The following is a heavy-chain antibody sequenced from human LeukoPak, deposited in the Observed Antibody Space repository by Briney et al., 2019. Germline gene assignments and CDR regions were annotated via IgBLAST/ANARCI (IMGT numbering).Heavy chain of an antibody. CDR1: GFTFKNYA. CDR2: IIESGEST. D-gene: IGHD3-22*01. CDR3: TRHERVYDSSGYSDY. Sequence: GGSLRFSCAASGFTFKNYAMYWVRQAPGKGLEWVSAIIESGESTYYTDSVKGRFTISRDNSKNTAYLQMNSLKTEDTAVYYCTRHERVYDSSGYSDYWGQGTLVTVSS. V-gene: IGHV3-23*01. J-gene: IGHJ4*02.